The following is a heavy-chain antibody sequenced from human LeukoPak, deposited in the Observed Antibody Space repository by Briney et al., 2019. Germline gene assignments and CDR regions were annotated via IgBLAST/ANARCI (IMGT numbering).Heavy chain of an antibody. J-gene: IGHJ5*02. D-gene: IGHD3-10*01. Sequence: SETLSLNCTVSGGSISSGGYYWSWIRQHPGKGLEWIGYIYYSGSTYYNPSLKSRVTISVDTSKNQFSLKLSSVTAADTAVYYCARGRNHHHYGSGIHWFDPWGQGTLVTVSS. CDR1: GGSISSGGYY. CDR3: ARGRNHHHYGSGIHWFDP. V-gene: IGHV4-31*03. CDR2: IYYSGST.